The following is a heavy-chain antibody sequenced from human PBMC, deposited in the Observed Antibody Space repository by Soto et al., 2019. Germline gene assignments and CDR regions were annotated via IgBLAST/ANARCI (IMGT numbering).Heavy chain of an antibody. V-gene: IGHV1-2*02. CDR3: ARAGYSNYGTDY. D-gene: IGHD4-4*01. CDR2: INPNSGGT. CDR1: GYTFTGYY. Sequence: QVQLVQSGAEVKKPGASVKVSCKASGYTFTGYYMHWVRQAPGQGLEWMGWINPNSGGTHYAQKFQGRVTMTRDTSISKAYMELSRLRSDDTAVYYCARAGYSNYGTDYWGQGTLVTVSS. J-gene: IGHJ4*02.